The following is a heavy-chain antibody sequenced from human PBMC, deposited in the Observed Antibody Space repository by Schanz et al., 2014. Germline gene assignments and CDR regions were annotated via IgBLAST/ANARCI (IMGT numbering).Heavy chain of an antibody. Sequence: VQLLQFGGGVVQPGRSLRLSCAASGFTFSSYGMHWVRQAPGKGLEWVAAMSYDGSIKYYGDSVKGRFTISRDNAKNSLYLQMNSLRAEDTAVYYCAREQIMAAAGLVDYWGHGTLVTVSS. CDR2: MSYDGSIK. CDR3: AREQIMAAAGLVDY. V-gene: IGHV3-33*01. J-gene: IGHJ4*01. D-gene: IGHD6-13*01. CDR1: GFTFSSYG.